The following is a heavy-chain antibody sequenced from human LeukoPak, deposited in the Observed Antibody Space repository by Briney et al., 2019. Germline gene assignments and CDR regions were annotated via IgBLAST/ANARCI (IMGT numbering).Heavy chain of an antibody. Sequence: ASVKVSCKASGYTFTGHYMHWVRQAPGQGLEWMGWINPNSGGTNYAQKFQGRVTMTRDMSTSTVYMELSSLRSEDTAVYYCARVAAEVVGVPGAIGFGWLRRDYYYMDVWGKGTTVIVSS. CDR1: GYTFTGHY. D-gene: IGHD2-2*02. V-gene: IGHV1-2*02. CDR3: ARVAAEVVGVPGAIGFGWLRRDYYYMDV. J-gene: IGHJ6*03. CDR2: INPNSGGT.